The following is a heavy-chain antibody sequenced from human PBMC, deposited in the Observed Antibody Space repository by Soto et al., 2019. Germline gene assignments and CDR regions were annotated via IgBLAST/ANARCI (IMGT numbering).Heavy chain of an antibody. V-gene: IGHV3-21*01. D-gene: IGHD3-22*01. CDR2: ISSSSSYI. CDR3: ARDWADDSSGYSHFQH. Sequence: GWSLRLSCAASGFTFSSYSMNWVRQAPGKGLEWVSSISSSSSYIYYADSVKGRFTISRDNAKNSLYLQMNSLRAEDTAVYYCARDWADDSSGYSHFQHWGQGTLVTVSS. CDR1: GFTFSSYS. J-gene: IGHJ1*01.